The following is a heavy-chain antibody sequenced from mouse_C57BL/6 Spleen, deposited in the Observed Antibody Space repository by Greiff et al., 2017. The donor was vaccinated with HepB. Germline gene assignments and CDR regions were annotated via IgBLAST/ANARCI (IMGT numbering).Heavy chain of an antibody. D-gene: IGHD2-4*01. Sequence: QVQLQQSGAELVKPGASVKISCKASGYAFSSYWMNWVKQRPGKGLEWIGQIYPGDGDTNYNGKFKGKATLTADKSSSTAYMQLSRLTSEDSAVYFCARLWDYDGDWYFDVWGTGTTVTVAS. CDR2: IYPGDGDT. CDR1: GYAFSSYW. J-gene: IGHJ1*03. CDR3: ARLWDYDGDWYFDV. V-gene: IGHV1-80*01.